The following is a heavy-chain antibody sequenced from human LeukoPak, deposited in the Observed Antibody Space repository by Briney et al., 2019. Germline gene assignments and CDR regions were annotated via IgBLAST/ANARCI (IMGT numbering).Heavy chain of an antibody. CDR2: IIPIFGTA. CDR3: ARAAQITMIVVAYSAAFDI. V-gene: IGHV1-69*13. CDR1: GGTFSSYA. D-gene: IGHD3-22*01. Sequence: ASVKVSCKASGGTFSSYAISWVRQAPGQGLEWMGGIIPIFGTANYAQKFQGRVTITADESTSTAYMELSSLRSEDTAVYYCARAAQITMIVVAYSAAFDIWGQGTMVTVSS. J-gene: IGHJ3*02.